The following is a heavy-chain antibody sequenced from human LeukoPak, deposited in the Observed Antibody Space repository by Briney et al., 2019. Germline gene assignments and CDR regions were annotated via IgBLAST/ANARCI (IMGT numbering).Heavy chain of an antibody. J-gene: IGHJ4*02. Sequence: PGGSLRLSCAASGFTVSSSYMSWVRQAPGKGLEWVSIIYAGGSTYYADSVEGRFTISRDDAKTSLFLQMNSLRVEDTAVYYCAKWMGRDSWGQGTLVTVSS. CDR3: AKWMGRDS. CDR2: IYAGGST. CDR1: GFTVSSSY. V-gene: IGHV3-53*03. D-gene: IGHD6-19*01.